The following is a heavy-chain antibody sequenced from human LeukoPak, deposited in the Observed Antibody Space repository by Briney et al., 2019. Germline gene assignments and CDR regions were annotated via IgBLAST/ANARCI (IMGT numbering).Heavy chain of an antibody. CDR3: ARGWYQLPTPLFDY. J-gene: IGHJ4*02. D-gene: IGHD2-2*01. CDR1: GGSVSSRSHY. V-gene: IGHV4-39*07. CDR2: IYYSGST. Sequence: SETLSLTCTVSGGSVSSRSHYWGWIRQPPGKGLEWIGSIYYSGSTNYNPSLKSRVTISVDTSKNQFSLKLSSVTAADTAVYYCARGWYQLPTPLFDYWGQGTLVTVSS.